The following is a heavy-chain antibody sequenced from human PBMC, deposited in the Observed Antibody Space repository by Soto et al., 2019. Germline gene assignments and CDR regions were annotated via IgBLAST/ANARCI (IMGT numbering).Heavy chain of an antibody. CDR1: GYSFTSLD. CDR2: MQPSTGRT. J-gene: IGHJ4*01. D-gene: IGHD1-26*01. Sequence: ASVKVSCKASGYSFTSLDINWVRQTAGQGLEWMGWMQPSTGRTGYAQKFQGRVTMTRDTSINTAYMELTTLTSDDTAFYYCARGVSAGVDYWGHGTLVTVSS. V-gene: IGHV1-8*01. CDR3: ARGVSAGVDY.